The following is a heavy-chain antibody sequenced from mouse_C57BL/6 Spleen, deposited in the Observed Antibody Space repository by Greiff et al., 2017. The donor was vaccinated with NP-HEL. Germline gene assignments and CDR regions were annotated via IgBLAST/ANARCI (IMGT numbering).Heavy chain of an antibody. J-gene: IGHJ4*01. CDR3: ARGEVVLYYAMDY. CDR1: GYSITSGYY. V-gene: IGHV3-6*01. Sequence: DVKLQESGPGLVKPSQSLSLTCSVTGYSITSGYYWNWIRQFPGNKLEWMGYISYDGSNNYNPSLKNRISITRDTSKNQFFLKLNSVTTEDTATYYCARGEVVLYYAMDYWGQGTSVTVSS. CDR2: ISYDGSN. D-gene: IGHD1-1*01.